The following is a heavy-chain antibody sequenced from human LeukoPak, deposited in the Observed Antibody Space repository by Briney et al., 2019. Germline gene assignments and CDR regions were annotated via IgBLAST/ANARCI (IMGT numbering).Heavy chain of an antibody. Sequence: ASVKVSCKASGYTFTGYYMHWVRQAPGQGLEWMGWINPNSGGTNYAQKFQGRVTMTRDTSISTAYMELSSLRSDDTAVYYCARAGGSDSSGYCPKYWGQGTLVTVSS. D-gene: IGHD3-22*01. V-gene: IGHV1-2*02. CDR1: GYTFTGYY. CDR2: INPNSGGT. J-gene: IGHJ4*02. CDR3: ARAGGSDSSGYCPKY.